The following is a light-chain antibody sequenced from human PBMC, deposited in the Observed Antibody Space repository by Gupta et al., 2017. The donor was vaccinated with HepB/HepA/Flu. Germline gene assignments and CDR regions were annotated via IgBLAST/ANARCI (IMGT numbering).Light chain of an antibody. Sequence: QSVLTQPPSVSAAPGQKVTISCSGSSSNIGNNYVSWYQQLQGTAPKLLIYDNNKRPSGIPDRFSGSKSGTSATLGITGLQTGDEADYYCGTWDSSLSAPVFGGGTKLT. CDR2: DNN. V-gene: IGLV1-51*01. CDR3: GTWDSSLSAPV. CDR1: SSNIGNNY. J-gene: IGLJ3*02.